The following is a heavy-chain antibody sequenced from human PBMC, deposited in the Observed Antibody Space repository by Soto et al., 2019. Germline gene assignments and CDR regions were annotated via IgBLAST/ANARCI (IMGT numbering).Heavy chain of an antibody. CDR3: AKGWGNDFWSGYEFSYYYGMDV. CDR1: GFTFSSYG. J-gene: IGHJ6*02. D-gene: IGHD3-3*01. Sequence: GGSLRLSCAASGFTFSSYGMHWVRQAPGKGLEWVAVISYDGSNKYYADSVKGRFTISRDNSKNTLYLQMNSLRAEDTAVYYCAKGWGNDFWSGYEFSYYYGMDVWGQGTTVTVSS. V-gene: IGHV3-30*18. CDR2: ISYDGSNK.